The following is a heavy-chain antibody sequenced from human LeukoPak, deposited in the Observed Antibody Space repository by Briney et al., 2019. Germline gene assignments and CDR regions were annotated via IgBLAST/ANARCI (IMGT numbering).Heavy chain of an antibody. CDR1: GGSISSYY. CDR2: IYYSGST. V-gene: IGHV4-59*12. J-gene: IGHJ6*03. CDR3: AREKGSSRDYYYYYMDV. Sequence: SETLSLTCTVSGGSISSYYWSWIRQPPGKGLEWIGYIYYSGSTNYNPSLKSRVTISVDTSKNQFSLKLSSVTAADTAVYYCAREKGSSRDYYYYYMDVWGKGTTVTVSS.